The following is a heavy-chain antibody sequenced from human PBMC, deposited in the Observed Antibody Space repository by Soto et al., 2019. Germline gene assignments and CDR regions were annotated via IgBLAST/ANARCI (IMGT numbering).Heavy chain of an antibody. CDR3: AKTSALIVVVTAGLFDF. CDR1: GFTFSSYG. J-gene: IGHJ4*02. Sequence: QVQLVESGGGVVQPGRSLRLSCAASGFTFSSYGMHWVRQAPGKGLEWVAAVSYDGRNQHYADSVKGRFTISRDNSRKTLYRLMSNQRADDTAVYYCAKTSALIVVVTAGLFDFWGQGNLVTVPS. V-gene: IGHV3-30*18. D-gene: IGHD2-21*02. CDR2: VSYDGRNQ.